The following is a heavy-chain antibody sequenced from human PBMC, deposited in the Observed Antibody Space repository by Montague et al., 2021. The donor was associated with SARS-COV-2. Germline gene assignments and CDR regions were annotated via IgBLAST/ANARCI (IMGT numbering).Heavy chain of an antibody. Sequence: SETLSLTCAVYGGSSSDYYWTWIRQPPGKGLEWLWVVNHSGRINYNPSLTSRITISVDTSKNQFSLRLSSVTAADTAVYYCARGRLDTTMTLVVVTVEAHYFDSWGQGTLVSVSS. CDR1: GGSSSDYY. D-gene: IGHD3-22*01. V-gene: IGHV4-34*01. CDR2: VNHSGRI. CDR3: ARGRLDTTMTLVVVTVEAHYFDS. J-gene: IGHJ4*02.